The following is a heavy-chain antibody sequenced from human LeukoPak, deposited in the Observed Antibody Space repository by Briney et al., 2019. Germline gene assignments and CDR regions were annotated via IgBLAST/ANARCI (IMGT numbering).Heavy chain of an antibody. D-gene: IGHD3-10*02. Sequence: GGSLRLSCAASGFTFSSFGMSWVRQAPGKGLEWVSYISSSGSTIYYADSVKGRFTISRDNAKNSLYLQMNSLRAEDTAVYYCAELGITMIGGVWGKGTTVTISS. V-gene: IGHV3-48*04. J-gene: IGHJ6*04. CDR2: ISSSGSTI. CDR3: AELGITMIGGV. CDR1: GFTFSSFG.